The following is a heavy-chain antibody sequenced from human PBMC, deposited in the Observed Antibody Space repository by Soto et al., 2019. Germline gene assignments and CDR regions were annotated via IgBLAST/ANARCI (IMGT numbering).Heavy chain of an antibody. CDR3: ARDRDDIVVVDAFDI. CDR1: GFTFSSYW. V-gene: IGHV3-74*01. D-gene: IGHD2-15*01. J-gene: IGHJ3*02. Sequence: GSLRLSCAASGFTFSSYWMHWVRQAQGKGLVWVSRINSDGSSTSYADSVKGRFTISRDNAKNTLYLQMNSLRAEDTAVYYCARDRDDIVVVDAFDIWGQGTMVTVSS. CDR2: INSDGSST.